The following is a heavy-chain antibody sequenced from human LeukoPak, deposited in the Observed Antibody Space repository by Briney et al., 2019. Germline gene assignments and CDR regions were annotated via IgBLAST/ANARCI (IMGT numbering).Heavy chain of an antibody. J-gene: IGHJ4*02. Sequence: GGSLRLSCAASGFTFSTYAMHWVRQAPGKGLEWVAAISYDGSNKNYADSVKGRFTISRDNSKNTLYLQMNSLRAEDTAVYYCAREGYSSGWYAGHDFWGQGTLVTVSS. CDR1: GFTFSTYA. CDR3: AREGYSSGWYAGHDF. D-gene: IGHD6-19*01. CDR2: ISYDGSNK. V-gene: IGHV3-30*04.